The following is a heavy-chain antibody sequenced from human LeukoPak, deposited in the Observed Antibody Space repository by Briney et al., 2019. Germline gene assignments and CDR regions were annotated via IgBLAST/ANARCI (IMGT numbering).Heavy chain of an antibody. V-gene: IGHV3-30*03. Sequence: GWSLRLSCAASGFTFSSYGMHWVRQAPGKGLEWVAVISYDGSNKYYAGSVKGRFTISRDNSKNTLYLQMNSLRAEDTAVYYCASSFQYYDILTGYYSTQYYYGMDVWGQGTTVTVSS. CDR3: ASSFQYYDILTGYYSTQYYYGMDV. CDR2: ISYDGSNK. D-gene: IGHD3-9*01. CDR1: GFTFSSYG. J-gene: IGHJ6*02.